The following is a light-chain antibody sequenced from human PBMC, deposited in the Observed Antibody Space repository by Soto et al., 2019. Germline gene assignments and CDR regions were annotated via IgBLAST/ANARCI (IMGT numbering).Light chain of an antibody. Sequence: EIVLTQSPGTLSLSPGERATLSCRASQSVNNNYLAWYQQKPGQAPRLLIHGAAIRATGIPDRFSGSGSGADFTLTMIRLEPEDFAVYYCQQYGSSPGTFGQGTRLEIK. J-gene: IGKJ5*01. V-gene: IGKV3-20*01. CDR2: GAA. CDR1: QSVNNNY. CDR3: QQYGSSPGT.